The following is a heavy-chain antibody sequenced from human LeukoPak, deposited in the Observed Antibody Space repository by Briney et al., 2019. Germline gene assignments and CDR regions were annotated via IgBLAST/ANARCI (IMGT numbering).Heavy chain of an antibody. CDR2: IKSKTDGGTR. Sequence: GGSLRLSCAASGFTFSNAWMSWVRQAPGKGLEWVGRIKSKTDGGTRDYAAPVKVRFTISRDDSKNTLYLQMNSLRAEDTAVYYCAKTKPECSSSSRLVDYWGQGTLVTVSS. V-gene: IGHV3-15*01. J-gene: IGHJ4*02. CDR3: AKTKPECSSSSRLVDY. CDR1: GFTFSNAW. D-gene: IGHD6-6*01.